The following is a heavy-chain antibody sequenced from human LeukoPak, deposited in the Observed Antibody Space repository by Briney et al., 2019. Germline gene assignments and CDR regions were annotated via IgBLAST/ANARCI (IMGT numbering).Heavy chain of an antibody. V-gene: IGHV3-33*08. J-gene: IGHJ4*02. CDR2: IWYDGSNK. Sequence: GGSMRLSCAASGFTFSSYAMHWVRQAPGKGLEWVAVIWYDGSNKYYADSVKGRFTISRDNSKNTLYLQMNSLRAEDTAVYYCARVGIVGARAFDYWGQGTLVTVSS. D-gene: IGHD1-26*01. CDR3: ARVGIVGARAFDY. CDR1: GFTFSSYA.